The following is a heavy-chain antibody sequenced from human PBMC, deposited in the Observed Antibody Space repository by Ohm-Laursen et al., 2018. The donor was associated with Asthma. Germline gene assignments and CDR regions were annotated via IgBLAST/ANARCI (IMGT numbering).Heavy chain of an antibody. CDR1: GFTFSSYG. D-gene: IGHD3-22*01. V-gene: IGHV3-33*01. J-gene: IGHJ4*02. CDR3: ARDLYYYDSSGSLAY. Sequence: SLRLSCSASGFTFSSYGMHWVRQAPGKGLEWVAVIWYDGSNKYYADSVKGRFTISRDNSKNTLYLQMNSLRAEDTAVYYCARDLYYYDSSGSLAYWGQGTLVTVSS. CDR2: IWYDGSNK.